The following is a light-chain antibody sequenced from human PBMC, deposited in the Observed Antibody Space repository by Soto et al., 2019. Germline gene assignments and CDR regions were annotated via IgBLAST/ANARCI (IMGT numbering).Light chain of an antibody. CDR2: LGS. J-gene: IGKJ2*01. V-gene: IGKV2-28*01. CDR3: MQALQTPRA. CDR1: QSLLHSNGYNY. Sequence: DIVMTQSPLSLPVTPGEPASISCRSSQSLLHSNGYNYLDWYLQKPGQSPQLLIYLGSYRASGVPDRFSGSGSGTDFTLKISRVEAEDVWVYYCMQALQTPRAFGQGTKLEIK.